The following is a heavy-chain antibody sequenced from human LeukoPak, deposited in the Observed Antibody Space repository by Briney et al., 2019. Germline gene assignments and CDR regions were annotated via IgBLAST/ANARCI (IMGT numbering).Heavy chain of an antibody. J-gene: IGHJ3*02. CDR2: ISAYNGNT. V-gene: IGHV1-18*04. Sequence: GASVKVSCKASGYTFTGYYMHWVRQAPGQGLEWMGWISAYNGNTNYAQKFQGRVTVTTDTSTTTAYMELRSLRSDDTAVYYCARGTVAYCGGDCYTLAFDIWGQGTMVTVSS. D-gene: IGHD2-21*02. CDR3: ARGTVAYCGGDCYTLAFDI. CDR1: GYTFTGYY.